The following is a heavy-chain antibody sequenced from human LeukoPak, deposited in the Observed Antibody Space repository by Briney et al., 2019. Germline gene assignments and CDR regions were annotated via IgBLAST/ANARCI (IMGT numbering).Heavy chain of an antibody. CDR2: IYSGGST. J-gene: IGHJ2*01. Sequence: PGGSLRLSYAASGFTVSSNFMSWVRQAPGKGLEWVSVIYSGGSTYYADSVKGRFTISRDNSKNTLYLQMNSLRAEDTAVYYCASEISSGYYPDWYFDLWGRGTLVTVSS. D-gene: IGHD3-22*01. CDR1: GFTVSSNF. V-gene: IGHV3-66*01. CDR3: ASEISSGYYPDWYFDL.